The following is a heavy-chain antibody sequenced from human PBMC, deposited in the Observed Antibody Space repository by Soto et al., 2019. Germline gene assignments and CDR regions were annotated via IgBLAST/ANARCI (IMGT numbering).Heavy chain of an antibody. V-gene: IGHV3-21*01. Sequence: EVQLVESGGGLVKPGGSLRLSCAASGFTFSSYSMNWVRQAPGKGLEWVSSISSSSSYIYYADSVKGRFTISRDNAKNSLYLQMNSLRAEDTAVYYCARQRSTSYYYYYMDVWGKATTVTVSS. CDR3: ARQRSTSYYYYYMDV. CDR2: ISSSSSYI. J-gene: IGHJ6*03. D-gene: IGHD2-2*01. CDR1: GFTFSSYS.